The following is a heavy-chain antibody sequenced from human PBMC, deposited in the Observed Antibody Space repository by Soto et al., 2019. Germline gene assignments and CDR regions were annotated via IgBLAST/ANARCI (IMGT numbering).Heavy chain of an antibody. CDR3: VRDRGYSGFFY. J-gene: IGHJ4*02. Sequence: QVQLVESGGGLVKPGGSLRLSCAASGFTFSDYYMSWIRQAPGKGLEWVSYITSSRSNFTNYADSVKGRFTISRDNGKNSVYLQMDSLRVEDTAVYYCVRDRGYSGFFYWGQGALVTVSA. CDR1: GFTFSDYY. D-gene: IGHD5-12*01. V-gene: IGHV3-11*06. CDR2: ITSSRSNFT.